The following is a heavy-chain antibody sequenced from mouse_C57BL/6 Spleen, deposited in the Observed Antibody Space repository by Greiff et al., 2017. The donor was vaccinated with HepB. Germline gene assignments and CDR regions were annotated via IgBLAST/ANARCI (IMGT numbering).Heavy chain of an antibody. D-gene: IGHD1-1*01. V-gene: IGHV1-69*01. Sequence: QVQLKQPGAELVMPGASVKLSCKASGYTFTSYWMHWVKQRPGQGLEWIGEIDPSDSYTNYNQKFKGKSTLTVDKSSSTAYMQLSSLTSEDSAVYYCARRGLLRSFDYWGQGTTLTVSS. CDR1: GYTFTSYW. CDR2: IDPSDSYT. J-gene: IGHJ2*01. CDR3: ARRGLLRSFDY.